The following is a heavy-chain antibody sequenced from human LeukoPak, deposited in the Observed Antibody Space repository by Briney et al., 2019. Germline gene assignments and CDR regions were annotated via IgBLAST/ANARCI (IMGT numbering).Heavy chain of an antibody. D-gene: IGHD2-2*01. CDR1: GGSFSGYY. CDR3: ARVPAAHYYYYYYMDV. J-gene: IGHJ6*03. CDR2: IHHSGTT. Sequence: SETLSLTCAVYGGSFSGYYRSWIRQPPGKGLEWIGEIHHSGTTNYNPSLKSRVTISVDTSKNQFSLKLSSVTAADTAVYYCARVPAAHYYYYYYMDVWGKGTTVTVSS. V-gene: IGHV4-34*01.